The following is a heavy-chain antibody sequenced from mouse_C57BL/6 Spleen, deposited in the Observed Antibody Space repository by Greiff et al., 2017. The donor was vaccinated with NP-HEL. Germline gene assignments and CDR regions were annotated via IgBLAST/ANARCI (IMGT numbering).Heavy chain of an antibody. Sequence: EVQLQQSGPELVKPGASVKISCKASGYTFTDYYMNWVKQSHGKSLEWIGDINPNNGGTSYNQKFKGKATLTVDKSSSTAYMELRSLTSEDSAVYYCAREGYDYDGYFDYWGQGTTLTVSS. D-gene: IGHD2-4*01. CDR3: AREGYDYDGYFDY. J-gene: IGHJ2*01. V-gene: IGHV1-26*01. CDR2: INPNNGGT. CDR1: GYTFTDYY.